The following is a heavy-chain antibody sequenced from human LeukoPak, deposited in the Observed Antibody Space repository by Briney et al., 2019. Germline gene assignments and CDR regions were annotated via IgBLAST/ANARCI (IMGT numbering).Heavy chain of an antibody. J-gene: IGHJ1*01. CDR1: GYTFTGYY. D-gene: IGHD6-19*01. CDR3: ARPEVQWLGQYEYFQH. Sequence: ASVKVSCKASGYTFTGYYMHWVRQAPGQGLEWMGRINPNSGGTNYAQKFQGRVTMTRDTSISTAYMELSRLRSDDAAVYYCARPEVQWLGQYEYFQHWGQGTLVTVSS. V-gene: IGHV1-2*06. CDR2: INPNSGGT.